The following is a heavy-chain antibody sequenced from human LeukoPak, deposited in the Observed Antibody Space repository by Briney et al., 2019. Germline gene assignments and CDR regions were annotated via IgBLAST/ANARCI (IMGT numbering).Heavy chain of an antibody. CDR1: GGSISNYD. Sequence: PSETLSLTCTVSGGSISNYDWSWIRQFPGKGLEWTGYIYNSGSTNYNPSLKSRVTISKDTSKNQFSLKLSSVTAADTAVYYCARVGAAMDNFDYWGQGTLVTVSS. V-gene: IGHV4-59*01. J-gene: IGHJ4*02. CDR3: ARVGAAMDNFDY. CDR2: IYNSGST. D-gene: IGHD5-18*01.